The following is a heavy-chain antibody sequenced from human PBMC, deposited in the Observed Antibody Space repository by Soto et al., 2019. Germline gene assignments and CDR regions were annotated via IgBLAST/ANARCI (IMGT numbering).Heavy chain of an antibody. J-gene: IGHJ5*02. V-gene: IGHV3-23*02. CDR1: GFTFSSYS. CDR2: ISGSGGTT. CDR3: ARGYTNIDQ. D-gene: IGHD5-18*01. Sequence: GGSLRLSCAASGFTFSSYSISWVRQATWKGLEWVSSISGSGGTTYYKDSVKGRFTISRDNSKNTLYLQMNSLRAEDTAEYYCARGYTNIDQWGQGTLVTVSS.